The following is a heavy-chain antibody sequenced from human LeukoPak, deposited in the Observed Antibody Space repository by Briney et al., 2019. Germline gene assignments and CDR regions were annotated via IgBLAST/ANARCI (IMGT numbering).Heavy chain of an antibody. Sequence: PSETLSLTCTVSGGSISSYYWSWIRQPAGKGLEWIGRIYTSGSTNYNPSLKSRVTMSVDTSKNQFSLKLSSVTAADTAVYYCAGFSIAAADSDYYYYGMDVWGQGTTVTVSS. J-gene: IGHJ6*02. CDR2: IYTSGST. V-gene: IGHV4-4*07. CDR3: AGFSIAAADSDYYYYGMDV. D-gene: IGHD6-13*01. CDR1: GGSISSYY.